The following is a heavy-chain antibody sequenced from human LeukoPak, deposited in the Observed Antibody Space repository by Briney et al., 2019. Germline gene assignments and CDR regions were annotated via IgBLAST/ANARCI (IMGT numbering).Heavy chain of an antibody. J-gene: IGHJ6*03. CDR1: GFTFSSYS. CDR3: ARGQAQQWLVSPWNYYYMDV. D-gene: IGHD6-19*01. Sequence: PGGSLRLSCAASGFTFSSYSMNWVRQAPGKGLEWVSSISSSSSYIYYADSVKGRFTISRDNAKNSLYLQMNSLRAEDTAVYYCARGQAQQWLVSPWNYYYMDVWGKGTTVTISS. CDR2: ISSSSSYI. V-gene: IGHV3-21*01.